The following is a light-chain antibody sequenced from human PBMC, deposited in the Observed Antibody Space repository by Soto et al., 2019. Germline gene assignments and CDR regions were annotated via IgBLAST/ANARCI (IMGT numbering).Light chain of an antibody. CDR2: DAS. J-gene: IGKJ5*01. Sequence: IVLTQSPGTLSLSPGERATLSCRASQSVPRNCLAWFQQRPGQAPRLLIYDASSRATGIPDRFSGSGSGTDFTLTISSLEPEDFAVYYCQQCAWLPLTFGQGTRLEIK. CDR3: QQCAWLPLT. CDR1: QSVPRNC. V-gene: IGKV3-20*01.